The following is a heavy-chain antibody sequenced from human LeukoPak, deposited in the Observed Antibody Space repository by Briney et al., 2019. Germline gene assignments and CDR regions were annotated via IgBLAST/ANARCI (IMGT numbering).Heavy chain of an antibody. V-gene: IGHV1-8*01. J-gene: IGHJ4*02. CDR1: GYTFTNYD. CDR2: MNPNSGNT. CDR3: ARSLRGWYKDY. D-gene: IGHD6-19*01. Sequence: ASVKVSCKASGYTFTNYDINWVRQATGQGLEWMGWMNPNSGNTAYAQKFQGRVSMTGDTSISTAYMELSSLKSEDTAVYYCARSLRGWYKDYWGQGTLVTVSS.